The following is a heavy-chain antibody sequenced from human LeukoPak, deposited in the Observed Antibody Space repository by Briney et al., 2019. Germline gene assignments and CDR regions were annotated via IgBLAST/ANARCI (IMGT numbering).Heavy chain of an antibody. CDR2: IYYSGRT. CDR3: ARGGTGDRWYFDL. J-gene: IGHJ2*01. D-gene: IGHD7-27*01. CDR1: GGSISSSNW. V-gene: IGHV4-4*02. Sequence: PSGTLSLTCAVSGGSISSSNWWSWVRQPPGKGLEWIGSIYYSGRTYNNASLKSRVTISVDTSKNQFSLKLSSVTAADTAVYYCARGGTGDRWYFDLWGRGTLVTVSS.